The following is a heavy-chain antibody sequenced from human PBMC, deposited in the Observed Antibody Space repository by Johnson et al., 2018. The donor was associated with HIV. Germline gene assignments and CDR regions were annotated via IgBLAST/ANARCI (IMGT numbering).Heavy chain of an antibody. J-gene: IGHJ3*02. CDR2: INWNGGST. CDR3: ARVGSSWGRDAFDI. V-gene: IGHV3-20*04. Sequence: VQLVESGGGVVQPGRSLRLSCAASGFTFSSYGMHWVRQVPGKGLEWVSGINWNGGSTGYADSVKGRFTISRDNSKNSLYLQMNSLRAEDTAVYYCARVGSSWGRDAFDIWGQGTMVTVSS. D-gene: IGHD6-13*01. CDR1: GFTFSSYG.